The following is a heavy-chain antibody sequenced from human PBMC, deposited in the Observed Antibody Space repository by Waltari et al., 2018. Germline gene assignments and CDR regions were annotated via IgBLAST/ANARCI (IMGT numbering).Heavy chain of an antibody. CDR2: IYYSWGT. CDR3: ARGRGNFWSGYFYYFDY. CDR1: GGSISSYY. Sequence: QVQLQESGPGLVKPSETLSLTCTVSGGSISSYYWSWIRQPPGKGLEWIGYIYYSWGTNYNPSLKSRVTISVDTSKNQFSLKLSSVTAADTAVYYCARGRGNFWSGYFYYFDYWGQGTLVTVSS. J-gene: IGHJ4*02. D-gene: IGHD3-3*01. V-gene: IGHV4-59*01.